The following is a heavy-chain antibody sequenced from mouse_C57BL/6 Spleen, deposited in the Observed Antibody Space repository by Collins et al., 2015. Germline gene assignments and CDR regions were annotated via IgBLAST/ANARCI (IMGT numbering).Heavy chain of an antibody. J-gene: IGHJ3*01. V-gene: IGHV1-9*01. D-gene: IGHD2-5*01. CDR3: ASLYSNYGGFAY. CDR2: ILPGSGST. Sequence: GLEWIGEILPGSGSTNYNEKFKGKATFTADTSSNTAYMQLSSLTTEDSAIYYCASLYSNYGGFAYWGQGTLVTVSA.